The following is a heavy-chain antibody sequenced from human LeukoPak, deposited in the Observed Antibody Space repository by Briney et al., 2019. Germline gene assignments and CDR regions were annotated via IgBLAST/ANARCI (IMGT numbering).Heavy chain of an antibody. CDR2: IIPIFGTA. V-gene: IGHV1-69*05. CDR3: ARSVQYQLLDFDY. CDR1: GGTFSSYA. D-gene: IGHD2-2*01. J-gene: IGHJ4*02. Sequence: SVKVSCKASGGTFSSYAISWVRQAPGQGLEWMGGIIPIFGTANYAQKFQGRVTITRNTSISTAYMELSSLRSEDTAVYYCARSVQYQLLDFDYWGQGTLVTVSS.